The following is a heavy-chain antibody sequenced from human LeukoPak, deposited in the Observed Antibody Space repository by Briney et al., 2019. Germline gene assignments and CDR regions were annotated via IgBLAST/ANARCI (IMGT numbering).Heavy chain of an antibody. CDR3: ARGTNDYVWGSYRPTIYFDY. CDR2: ISYDGSNK. V-gene: IGHV3-30*03. D-gene: IGHD3-16*02. Sequence: PGGSLRLSCAASGFTFDDYAMHWVRQAPGKGLEWVAVISYDGSNKYYADSVKGRFTISRDNSKNTLYLQMNSLRAEDTAVYYCARGTNDYVWGSYRPTIYFDYWGQGTLVTVSS. CDR1: GFTFDDYA. J-gene: IGHJ4*02.